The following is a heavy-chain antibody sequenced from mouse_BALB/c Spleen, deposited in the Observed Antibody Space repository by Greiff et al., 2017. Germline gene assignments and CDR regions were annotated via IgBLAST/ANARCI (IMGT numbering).Heavy chain of an antibody. J-gene: IGHJ3*01. CDR3: AREEGKLLAY. CDR1: GFTFSSYG. Sequence: EVHLVESGGGLVQPGGSLKLSCAASGFTFSSYGMSWVRQTPDKRLELVATINSNGGSTYYPDSVKGRFTISRDNAKNTLYLQMSSLKSEDTAMYYCAREEGKLLAYWGQGTLVTVSA. D-gene: IGHD1-1*01. V-gene: IGHV5-6-3*01. CDR2: INSNGGST.